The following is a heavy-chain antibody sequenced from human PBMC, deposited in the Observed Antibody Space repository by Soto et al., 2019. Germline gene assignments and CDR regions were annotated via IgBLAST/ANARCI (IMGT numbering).Heavy chain of an antibody. J-gene: IGHJ5*02. CDR2: INAHSGGT. D-gene: IGHD6-6*01. CDR1: GFSFTGYY. Sequence: ASVKVSCKASGFSFTGYYIHWLRQAPGQGLEWMGWINAHSGGTEYAQKFQGRVTLTRDTSIATAYLTLTSLTSDDTALYYCAKDLTRQLAYWLDPWGQGAQVTVSS. V-gene: IGHV1-2*02. CDR3: AKDLTRQLAYWLDP.